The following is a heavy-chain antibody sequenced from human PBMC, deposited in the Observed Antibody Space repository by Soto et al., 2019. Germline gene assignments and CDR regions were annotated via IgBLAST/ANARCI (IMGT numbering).Heavy chain of an antibody. CDR3: ARGAVASARLFDY. J-gene: IGHJ4*02. V-gene: IGHV6-1*01. Sequence: QVHLQQSGPGLVTPSQTLSLTCAISGDSVSSNSATWNWIRQSPSRGLEWLGRTYYRSEWSNDYAASVKSRITINPDTSKNQCSLRLNSVTPEDTAVYYCARGAVASARLFDYWGQGTLVTVSS. CDR2: TYYRSEWSN. CDR1: GDSVSSNSAT. D-gene: IGHD6-13*01.